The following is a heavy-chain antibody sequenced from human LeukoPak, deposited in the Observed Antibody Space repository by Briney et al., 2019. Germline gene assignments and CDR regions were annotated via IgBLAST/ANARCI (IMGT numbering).Heavy chain of an antibody. CDR3: ARVSRVGDSSAYRHFDY. J-gene: IGHJ4*02. V-gene: IGHV3-21*04. CDR1: GFTFSTYS. Sequence: PGGSLRLSCAASGFTFSTYSMNWVRQAPGKGLEWVSYINSNSRYIYYADSVKGRLTISRDNAKNSLYVQMNSLRAEDTAVYYCARVSRVGDSSAYRHFDYWGQGILVTVSS. CDR2: INSNSRYI. D-gene: IGHD3-22*01.